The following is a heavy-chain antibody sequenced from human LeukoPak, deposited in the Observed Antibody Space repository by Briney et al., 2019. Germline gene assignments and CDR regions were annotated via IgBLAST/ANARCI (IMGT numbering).Heavy chain of an antibody. CDR3: ARYATDAFDI. J-gene: IGHJ3*02. Sequence: GGSLRLSCAASGFTFSSYGMHWVRQAPGKGLEWVAFIRYDGSNKYYADSVKGRFTISRDNSKNTLYLQMNSLRAEDTAVYYCARYATDAFDIWGQGTMVTVSS. V-gene: IGHV3-30*02. CDR2: IRYDGSNK. D-gene: IGHD5-18*01. CDR1: GFTFSSYG.